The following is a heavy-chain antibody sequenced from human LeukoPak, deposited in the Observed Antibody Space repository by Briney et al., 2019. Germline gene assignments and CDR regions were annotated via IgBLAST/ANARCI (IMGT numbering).Heavy chain of an antibody. V-gene: IGHV3-9*03. D-gene: IGHD1/OR15-1a*01. CDR1: GFTFDDYA. CDR3: ARDPTPYNWNNNWFDP. Sequence: GGSLRLSCAASGFTFDDYAMHWVRQAPGKGLEWVSGISWNNVNIAYADSVKGRFTISRNSAKNSLYLQMNSLREEDMALYYCARDPTPYNWNNNWFDPWGQGTLVTVSS. CDR2: ISWNNVNI. J-gene: IGHJ5*02.